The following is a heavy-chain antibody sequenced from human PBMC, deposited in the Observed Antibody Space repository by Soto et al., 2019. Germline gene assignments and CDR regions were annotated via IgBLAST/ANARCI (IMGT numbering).Heavy chain of an antibody. D-gene: IGHD6-13*01. CDR1: GGSISSYY. CDR3: ASTAAGTVYY. Sequence: SETLSLTCTVSGGSISSYYWSWIRQPPGKGLEWIGDIYYSGSTNYNPSLKSRVTISVDTSKNQFSLKLSSVTAAGTAVYYCASTAAGTVYYWGQGTLVTVSS. J-gene: IGHJ4*02. CDR2: IYYSGST. V-gene: IGHV4-59*01.